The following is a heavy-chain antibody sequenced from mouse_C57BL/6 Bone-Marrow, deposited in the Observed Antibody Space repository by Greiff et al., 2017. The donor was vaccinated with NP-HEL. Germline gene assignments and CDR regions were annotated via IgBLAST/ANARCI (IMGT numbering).Heavy chain of an antibody. V-gene: IGHV1-64*01. CDR2: IHPNSGST. CDR1: GYTFTSYW. CDR3: AREEAGVTTASYYYAMDY. D-gene: IGHD2-2*01. J-gene: IGHJ4*01. Sequence: QVQLQQPGAELVKPGASVKLSCKASGYTFTSYWMHWVKQRPGQGLEWIGMIHPNSGSTNYNEKFKSKATLTVDKSSSTAYMQLSSLTSEDSAVYYCAREEAGVTTASYYYAMDYWGQGTSVTVSS.